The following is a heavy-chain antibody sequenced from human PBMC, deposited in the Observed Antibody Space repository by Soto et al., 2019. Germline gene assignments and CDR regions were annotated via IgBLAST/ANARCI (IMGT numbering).Heavy chain of an antibody. CDR1: GYTFTTYTFTNYY. D-gene: IGHD3-10*01. CDR2: INPSGGST. CDR3: ARAGGEPPRPYYRYAMDV. V-gene: IGHV1-46*01. J-gene: IGHJ6*02. Sequence: QVQLVQSGAEVKKPGASVKVSCKASGYTFTTYTFTNYYIHWVRRAPGQGLEWMGIINPSGGSTSYAQKFQGRVRMTRDTSTSTVYMELSSLRSEDTAIYYCARAGGEPPRPYYRYAMDVWGQGTTVTVSS.